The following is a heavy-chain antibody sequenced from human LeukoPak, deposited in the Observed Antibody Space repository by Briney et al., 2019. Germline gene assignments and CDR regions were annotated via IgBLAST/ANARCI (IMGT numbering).Heavy chain of an antibody. V-gene: IGHV1-2*02. CDR1: GYTFTGYY. D-gene: IGHD3-10*01. J-gene: IGHJ4*02. CDR2: INPNGGVT. CDR3: ARLTYYYGSNYKDY. Sequence: SVKVSCKASGYTFTGYYLHGVGQAPAQGREWMGWINPNGGVTNCAQKLQGSVTMTTDTSKITAYMELRSIRSDDTTVYYCARLTYYYGSNYKDYWGQGTLVTVS.